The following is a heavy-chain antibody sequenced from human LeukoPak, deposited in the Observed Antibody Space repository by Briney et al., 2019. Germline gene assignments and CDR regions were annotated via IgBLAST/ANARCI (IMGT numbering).Heavy chain of an antibody. V-gene: IGHV3-74*01. D-gene: IGHD1-14*01. J-gene: IGHJ1*01. CDR1: GFTFSRHW. Sequence: GGSLRLSCAASGFTFSRHWMCWVRQAPGKGLVWVSRVNADESRAIIADSVKGRFTISRDNARDTVYLQMNSLSVEDTAVYFCGSGITEEDSVAIEHWGQGTLVTVSS. CDR2: VNADESRA. CDR3: GSGITEEDSVAIEH.